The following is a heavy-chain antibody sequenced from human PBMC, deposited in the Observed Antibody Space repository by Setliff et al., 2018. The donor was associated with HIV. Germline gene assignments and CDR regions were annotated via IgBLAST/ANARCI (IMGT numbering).Heavy chain of an antibody. V-gene: IGHV3-9*01. J-gene: IGHJ4*02. CDR2: IKWNGGTM. CDR3: AKDQRSVAGYYFDN. CDR1: GFTFDDYA. D-gene: IGHD6-19*01. Sequence: GGSLRLSCVASGFTFDDYAMHWVRQAPGKGLEWVSGIKWNGGTMIYADSVRGRFTISRDNSKSSLYLQMNDLRTEDTALYYCAKDQRSVAGYYFDNWGQGTLVTVSS.